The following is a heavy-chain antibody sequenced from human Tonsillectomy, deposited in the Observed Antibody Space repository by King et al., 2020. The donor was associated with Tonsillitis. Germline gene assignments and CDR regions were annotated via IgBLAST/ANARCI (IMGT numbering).Heavy chain of an antibody. Sequence: EVQLLESGGGLVQPGGSVRLPCAVSGFTFSNYAMSWVRQAPGKGLEWVSSISGGGGTAYYADSVTGRFTISRDNSKNTLYLQMNSLRVEDTAVYYCTKLFTIVRGVFKSSGFFDYWGQGTLVTVSS. D-gene: IGHD3-10*01. CDR2: ISGGGGTA. V-gene: IGHV3-23*01. J-gene: IGHJ4*02. CDR3: TKLFTIVRGVFKSSGFFDY. CDR1: GFTFSNYA.